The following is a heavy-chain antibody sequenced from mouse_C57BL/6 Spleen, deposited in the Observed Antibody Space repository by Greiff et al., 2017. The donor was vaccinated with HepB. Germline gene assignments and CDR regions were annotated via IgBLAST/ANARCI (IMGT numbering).Heavy chain of an antibody. CDR1: GFTFSDYG. D-gene: IGHD1-1*01. CDR2: ISSGSSTI. J-gene: IGHJ3*01. V-gene: IGHV5-17*01. CDR3: ARGFEFTTVVAPAD. Sequence: DVQLVESGGGLVKPGGSLKLSCAASGFTFSDYGMHWVRQAPEKGLEWVAYISSGSSTIYYADTVKGRFTISRDNAKNTLFLQMTSLRSEDTAMYYCARGFEFTTVVAPADWGQGTLVTVSA.